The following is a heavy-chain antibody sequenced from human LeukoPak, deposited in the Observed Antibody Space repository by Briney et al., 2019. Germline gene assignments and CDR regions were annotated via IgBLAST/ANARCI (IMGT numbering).Heavy chain of an antibody. D-gene: IGHD6-13*01. CDR3: AKAGIAAAGTLYYFDY. J-gene: IGHJ4*02. CDR2: ISGSGGST. Sequence: GGSLRLPCAASGFTFSSYAMSWVRQTPGKGLEWVSAISGSGGSTYYADSVKGRFTISRDNSKNTLYLQMNSLRAEDTAVYYCAKAGIAAAGTLYYFDYWGQGTLVTVSS. CDR1: GFTFSSYA. V-gene: IGHV3-23*01.